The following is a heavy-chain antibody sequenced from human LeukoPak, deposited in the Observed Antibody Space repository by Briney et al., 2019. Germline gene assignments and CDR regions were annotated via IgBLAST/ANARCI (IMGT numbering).Heavy chain of an antibody. V-gene: IGHV1-8*01. J-gene: IGHJ6*03. CDR2: MNPNSGNT. CDR3: ARDPGYCSSTSCYMRGYYYMDV. Sequence: ASVKVSCKASGYTFTSYDINWVRQATGQGLEWMGWMNPNSGNTGYAQKFQGRVTMTRNTSISTAYMELSSLRSEDTAVYYCARDPGYCSSTSCYMRGYYYMDVWGKGTTVTVSS. CDR1: GYTFTSYD. D-gene: IGHD2-2*02.